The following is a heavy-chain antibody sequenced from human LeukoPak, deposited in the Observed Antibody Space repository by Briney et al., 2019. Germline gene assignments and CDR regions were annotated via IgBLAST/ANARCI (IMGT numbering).Heavy chain of an antibody. J-gene: IGHJ6*02. Sequence: ASVKASCKTSGYTFTSYYIHWARQAPGQGLEWMGIINPTAGSTNYAQKSQGRVTMTRDTSTSTVYMELSSLRSEDTAVYYCARDLSLRGTMGFYYYGMDVWGQGTTVTVSS. CDR3: ARDLSLRGTMGFYYYGMDV. V-gene: IGHV1-46*01. D-gene: IGHD3-10*01. CDR1: GYTFTSYY. CDR2: INPTAGST.